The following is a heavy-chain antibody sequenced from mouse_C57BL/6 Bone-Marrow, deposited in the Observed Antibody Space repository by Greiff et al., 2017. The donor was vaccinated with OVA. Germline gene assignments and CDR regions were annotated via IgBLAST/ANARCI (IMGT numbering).Heavy chain of an antibody. J-gene: IGHJ4*01. D-gene: IGHD3-2*02. Sequence: EVKLMESGAELVKPGASVKLSCTASGFNIKDYYMHWVKQRTEQGLEWIGRIDPEDGETKYAPKFQGKATITADTSSNTAYLQLSSLTSEDTAGYYCARQLRLRAMDYWGQGTSVTVSS. V-gene: IGHV14-2*01. CDR3: ARQLRLRAMDY. CDR1: GFNIKDYY. CDR2: IDPEDGET.